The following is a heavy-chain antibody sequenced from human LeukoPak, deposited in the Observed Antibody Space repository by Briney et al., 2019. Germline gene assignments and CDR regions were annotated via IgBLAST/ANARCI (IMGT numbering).Heavy chain of an antibody. J-gene: IGHJ4*02. V-gene: IGHV3-7*01. CDR3: AREGSSFDY. CDR2: IKEDGSEK. Sequence: GGSLRLSCAASGITFSNDWMRWVRQAPGKGLEWVANIKEDGSEKYYVDSVKGRFTISRDNAKNSLYLQMNSLRAEDTAVYYCAREGSSFDYLGQGTLVTVSS. CDR1: GITFSNDW. D-gene: IGHD2-15*01.